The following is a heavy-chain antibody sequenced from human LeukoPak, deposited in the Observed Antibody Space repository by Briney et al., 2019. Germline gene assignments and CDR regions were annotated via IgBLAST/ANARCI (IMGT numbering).Heavy chain of an antibody. Sequence: GASVKVSCKASGYTFTGYYMHWVRQAPGQGLEWMGIINPSGGSTSYAQKFQGRVTMTRDTSTSTVYMELSSLRSVDTAVYYCAREGVVVVPAAIGWFDPWGQGTLVTVSS. CDR1: GYTFTGYY. CDR3: AREGVVVVPAAIGWFDP. CDR2: INPSGGST. J-gene: IGHJ5*02. D-gene: IGHD2-2*02. V-gene: IGHV1-46*01.